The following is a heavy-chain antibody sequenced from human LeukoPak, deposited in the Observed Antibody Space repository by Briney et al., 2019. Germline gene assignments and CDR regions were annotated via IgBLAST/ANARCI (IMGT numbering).Heavy chain of an antibody. CDR3: ARGIVANWFDP. J-gene: IGHJ5*02. V-gene: IGHV1-46*01. D-gene: IGHD2-15*01. CDR2: INPSGGST. CDR1: GYTFTSYY. Sequence: ASVKVSCKASGYTFTSYYMHWVRQAPGQGLEWMGIINPSGGSTSYAQKFQGRVTMTRNTSISTAYMELSSLRSEDTAVYYCARGIVANWFDPWGQETLVTVSS.